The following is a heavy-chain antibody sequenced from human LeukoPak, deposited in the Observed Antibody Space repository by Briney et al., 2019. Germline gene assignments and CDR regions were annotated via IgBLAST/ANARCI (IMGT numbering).Heavy chain of an antibody. Sequence: GGSLRLSCSASGFTFSSYAMSWVRQAPGKGLEWVSLIRGSGGSTYYADSVKGRFTISRDNSENTLYLQMNSLRAEDTAVYYCAKQGRDWLRDYYYYMDVWGKGTTVTISS. CDR3: AKQGRDWLRDYYYYMDV. J-gene: IGHJ6*03. CDR1: GFTFSSYA. V-gene: IGHV3-23*01. CDR2: IRGSGGST. D-gene: IGHD3-9*01.